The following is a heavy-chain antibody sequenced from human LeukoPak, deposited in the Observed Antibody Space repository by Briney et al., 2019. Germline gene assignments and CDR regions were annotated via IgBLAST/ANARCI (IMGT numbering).Heavy chain of an antibody. V-gene: IGHV3-48*03. CDR1: GFTFSNYE. D-gene: IGHD6-19*01. Sequence: PGGSLRLSCAASGFTFSNYEMNWVRQAPGKGLEWVSYITSSGSTMYYADPVKGRFTISRDNAKNSLYLQMNSLRAEDTVVYYCARGAAVPGFDYWGQGTLVTVSS. CDR3: ARGAAVPGFDY. CDR2: ITSSGSTM. J-gene: IGHJ4*02.